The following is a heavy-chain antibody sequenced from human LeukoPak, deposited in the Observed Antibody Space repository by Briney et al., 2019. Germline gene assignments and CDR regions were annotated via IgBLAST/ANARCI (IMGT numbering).Heavy chain of an antibody. CDR2: IYHSGST. CDR1: GYSISSGYY. Sequence: PSETLSLTCAVSGYSISSGYYWGWIRQPPGKGLEWIGSIYHSGSTYYNPSLKSRVTISVETSKNQFSLKLSSVTAADTAVYYCAMEVVPAAMWSLHWFDPWGQGTLVTVSS. V-gene: IGHV4-38-2*01. CDR3: AMEVVPAAMWSLHWFDP. J-gene: IGHJ5*02. D-gene: IGHD2-2*01.